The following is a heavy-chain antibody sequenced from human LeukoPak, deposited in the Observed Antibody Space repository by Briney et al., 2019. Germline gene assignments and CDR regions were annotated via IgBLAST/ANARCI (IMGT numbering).Heavy chain of an antibody. CDR3: AGWQQSFGYFDY. V-gene: IGHV4-61*02. D-gene: IGHD6-13*01. Sequence: SETLSLTCTVSGGSISSGSYYWSWIRQPAGKGLEWIGRIYTSGSTNYNPSLKSRVTISVDTSKNQFSLKLSSVTAADTAVYYCAGWQQSFGYFDYWGQGTLVTVSS. J-gene: IGHJ4*02. CDR2: IYTSGST. CDR1: GGSISSGSYY.